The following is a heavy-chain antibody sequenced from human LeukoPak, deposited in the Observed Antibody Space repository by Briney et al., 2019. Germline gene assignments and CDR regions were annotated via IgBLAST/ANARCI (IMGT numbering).Heavy chain of an antibody. CDR1: GGSFSAYY. CDR3: AGGDYDLFDY. CDR2: IYYSGST. Sequence: SETLSLTCTVSGGSFSAYYWSWIRHPPGKGLEWIGYIYYSGSTNYNPSLKSRVTISIDTSKNQFSLKLNSVTAADTAVYYCAGGDYDLFDYWGQGTLVTVSS. J-gene: IGHJ4*02. D-gene: IGHD3-16*01. V-gene: IGHV4-59*12.